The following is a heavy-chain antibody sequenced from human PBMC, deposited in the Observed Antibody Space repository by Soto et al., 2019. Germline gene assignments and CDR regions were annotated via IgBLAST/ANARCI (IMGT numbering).Heavy chain of an antibody. CDR2: IWYDGSNK. D-gene: IGHD4-17*01. J-gene: IGHJ4*02. CDR1: GFTFSSYG. CDR3: AGDYGDYWNFDY. Sequence: HLGGSLRLSCAASGFTFSSYGMHWVRQAPGKGLEWVAVIWYDGSNKYYADSVKGRFTISRDNSKNTLYLQMNSLRAEDTAVYYCAGDYGDYWNFDYWGQGTLVTVSS. V-gene: IGHV3-33*01.